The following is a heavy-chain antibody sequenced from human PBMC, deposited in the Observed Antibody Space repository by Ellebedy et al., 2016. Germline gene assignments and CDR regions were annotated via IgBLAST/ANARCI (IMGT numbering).Heavy chain of an antibody. J-gene: IGHJ6*02. CDR1: GGSISSSSYY. CDR2: IYYSGST. Sequence: SETLSLXXTVSGGSISSSSYYWGWIRQPPGKGLEWIGSIYYSGSTYYNPSLKSRVTISVDTSKNQFSLKLSSVTAADTAVYYCARDGYSSGSALYGMDVWGQGTTVTVSS. D-gene: IGHD6-19*01. CDR3: ARDGYSSGSALYGMDV. V-gene: IGHV4-39*07.